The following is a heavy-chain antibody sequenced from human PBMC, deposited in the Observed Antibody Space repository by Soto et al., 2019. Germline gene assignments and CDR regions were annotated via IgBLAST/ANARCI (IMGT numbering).Heavy chain of an antibody. CDR1: RYTFTSYG. V-gene: IGHV1-18*01. Sequence: ASVKVPCKASRYTFTSYGISWLRQAPGQGLEWMGWISAYNGNTNYAQKLQGRVTMTTDTSTSTAYMELRSLRSDDTAVYYCARGPPSYYDSSGYYKYFDYWGQGTLVTVSS. CDR2: ISAYNGNT. CDR3: ARGPPSYYDSSGYYKYFDY. D-gene: IGHD3-22*01. J-gene: IGHJ4*02.